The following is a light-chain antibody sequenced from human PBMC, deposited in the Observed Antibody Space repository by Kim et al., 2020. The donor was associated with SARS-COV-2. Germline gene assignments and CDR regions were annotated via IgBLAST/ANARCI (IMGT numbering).Light chain of an antibody. CDR1: SSNIGSNY. V-gene: IGLV1-47*01. Sequence: ELTQPPSASGTPGQRVTISCSGSSSNIGSNYVYWYQQRPGTAPKLLIYRNNQRPSGVPDRFSGSKSGTSASLAISGLRSEDEADYYCATWDDSHVVFG. J-gene: IGLJ2*01. CDR3: ATWDDSHVV. CDR2: RNN.